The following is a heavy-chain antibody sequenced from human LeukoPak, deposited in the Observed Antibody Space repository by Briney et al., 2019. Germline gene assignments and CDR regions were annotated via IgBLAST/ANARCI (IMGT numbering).Heavy chain of an antibody. CDR2: ISWNSGSI. V-gene: IGHV3-9*03. D-gene: IGHD6-19*01. CDR3: ATGIAVAGTLDY. CDR1: GFTFDDYA. Sequence: GGSLRLSCAASGFTFDDYAMHWVRQAPGKGLEWVSGISWNSGSIGYADSVKGRFTISRDNAKNSLYLQMNSLRAEDMALYYCATGIAVAGTLDYWGQGTLVTVSS. J-gene: IGHJ4*02.